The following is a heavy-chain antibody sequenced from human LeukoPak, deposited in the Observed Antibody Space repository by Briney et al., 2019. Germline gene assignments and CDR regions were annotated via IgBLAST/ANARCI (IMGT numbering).Heavy chain of an antibody. J-gene: IGHJ4*02. Sequence: GGSLRLSCAASGFTVSSNFLSWVRQAPGKGLEWVSLIYSGGSTDYTDSVKGRFTISRDKSKNTLYLQMKSLRAEDTAVYYCARRAGGYSHPYDYWGQGTLVTVSS. CDR1: GFTVSSNF. D-gene: IGHD4-23*01. CDR3: ARRAGGYSHPYDY. V-gene: IGHV3-53*01. CDR2: IYSGGST.